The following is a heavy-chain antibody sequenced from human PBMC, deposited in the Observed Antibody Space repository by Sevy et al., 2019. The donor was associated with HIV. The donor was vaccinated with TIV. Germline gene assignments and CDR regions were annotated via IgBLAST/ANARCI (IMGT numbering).Heavy chain of an antibody. CDR3: TRVRGPFGWSDP. Sequence: SETLSLTCSVSGGSINNPDFNWSWVRQPPGRGLEWIGYVYYSGNTYYSPSLKTRASLSIDTSKNQFSLDLHSVTAADTAVYYCTRVRGPFGWSDPWGQGTLVNVSS. V-gene: IGHV4-30-4*01. J-gene: IGHJ5*02. CDR2: VYYSGNT. CDR1: GGSINNPDFN. D-gene: IGHD3-10*01.